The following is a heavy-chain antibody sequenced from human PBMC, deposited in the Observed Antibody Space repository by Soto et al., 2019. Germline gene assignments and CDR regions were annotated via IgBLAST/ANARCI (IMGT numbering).Heavy chain of an antibody. J-gene: IGHJ6*02. CDR2: INPSGGST. V-gene: IGHV1-46*01. CDR1: GYTFTSYY. CDR3: ARALSDCSGGSCYSFYGMDV. D-gene: IGHD2-15*01. Sequence: GASVKVSCKASGYTFTSYYMHWVRQAPGQGLEWMGIINPSGGSTSYAQKFQGRVTMTRDTSTSTVYMELSSLRSEDTAVYYCARALSDCSGGSCYSFYGMDVWGQGTTVTVSS.